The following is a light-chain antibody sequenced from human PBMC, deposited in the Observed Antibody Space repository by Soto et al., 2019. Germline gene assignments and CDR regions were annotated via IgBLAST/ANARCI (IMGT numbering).Light chain of an antibody. CDR1: NVGSKS. J-gene: IGLJ1*01. CDR3: QVWDTTSDQGV. CDR2: DDS. Sequence: SYELTQPPSVSVAPGQTATVTCGGNNVGSKSGHWYQQKPGQAPVLVVYDDSDRPSGIPERFSGSNSGNTATLTISRVEAGDEADYYCQVWDTTSDQGVFGTGTKLTVL. V-gene: IGLV3-21*02.